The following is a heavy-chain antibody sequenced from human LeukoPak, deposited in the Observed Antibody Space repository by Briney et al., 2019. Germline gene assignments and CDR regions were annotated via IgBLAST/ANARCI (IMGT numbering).Heavy chain of an antibody. CDR3: VQTTGWPGFDY. V-gene: IGHV4-4*09. D-gene: IGHD6-19*01. J-gene: IGHJ4*02. CDR1: GLPMSRFF. Sequence: SETLSLICTTSGLPMSRFFWNWVRQPPGKGLEWIGNIYDGVPTFFNPSLKSRVTISVDTSKGQFSLQLASVTAADTAVYYCVQTTGWPGFDYWGQGILVTVSS. CDR2: IYDGVPT.